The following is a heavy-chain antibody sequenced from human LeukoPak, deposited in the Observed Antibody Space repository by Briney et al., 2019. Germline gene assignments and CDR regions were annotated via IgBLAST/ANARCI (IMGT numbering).Heavy chain of an antibody. CDR3: ARTLDMSGAGGVYYYYMDD. J-gene: IGHJ6*03. V-gene: IGHV1-69*05. Sequence: SVEVSCKASGGTFSSYAISWVRQAPGQGLEWMGGIIPIFGTANYAQKFQGRVTITTDESTSTAYMELSSLRSEDTAVYYCARTLDMSGAGGVYYYYMDDWGKGTTVTVSS. CDR2: IIPIFGTA. CDR1: GGTFSSYA. D-gene: IGHD3-16*01.